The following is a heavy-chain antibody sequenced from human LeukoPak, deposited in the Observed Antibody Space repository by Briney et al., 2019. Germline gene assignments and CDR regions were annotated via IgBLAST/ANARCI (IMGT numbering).Heavy chain of an antibody. CDR2: IWYDGSNK. CDR1: GFTFSSYG. Sequence: GGSLRLSCAASGFTFSSYGMHWVRQAPGKGLEWVAVIWYDGSNKYYVDSVKGRFTISRDNAKNSLYLQMNSLRAEDTAVYYCARDSSSPTWGQGILVTVSS. CDR3: ARDSSSPT. D-gene: IGHD6-19*01. J-gene: IGHJ4*02. V-gene: IGHV3-33*01.